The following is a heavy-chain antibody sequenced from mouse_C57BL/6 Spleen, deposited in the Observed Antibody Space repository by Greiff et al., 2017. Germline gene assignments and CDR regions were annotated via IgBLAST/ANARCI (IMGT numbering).Heavy chain of an antibody. CDR1: GFTFSSYA. CDR2: ISDGGSYT. J-gene: IGHJ4*01. D-gene: IGHD1-1*01. Sequence: EVQGVESGGGLVKPGGSLKLSCAASGFTFSSYAMSWVRQTPEKRLEWVATISDGGSYTYYPDNVKGRFTIARDNAKNNLYLQMSHLKSEDTAMYYCARDRYYYGSRDYYAMDYWGQGTSVTVSS. CDR3: ARDRYYYGSRDYYAMDY. V-gene: IGHV5-4*01.